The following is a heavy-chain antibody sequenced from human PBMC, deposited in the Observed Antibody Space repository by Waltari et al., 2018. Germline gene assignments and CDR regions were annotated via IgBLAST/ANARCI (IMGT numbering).Heavy chain of an antibody. CDR2: IYHSGST. D-gene: IGHD6-6*01. CDR1: GYSISSGYY. V-gene: IGHV4-38-2*01. Sequence: QVQLQESGPGLVKPSETLSLTCAVSGYSISSGYYWGLIWQPPGKGLEWIGSIYHSGSTYYNPSLKSRVTISVDTSKNQFSLKLSSVTAADTAVYYCARQSWYSSSYSDYWGQGTLVTVSS. J-gene: IGHJ4*02. CDR3: ARQSWYSSSYSDY.